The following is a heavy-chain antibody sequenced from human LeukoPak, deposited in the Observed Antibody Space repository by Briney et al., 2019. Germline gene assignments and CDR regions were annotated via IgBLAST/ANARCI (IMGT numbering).Heavy chain of an antibody. CDR1: GGSISSGSYY. CDR3: AATSGAADN. D-gene: IGHD1-26*01. Sequence: SETLSLTCTVSGGSISSGSYYWSWIRQPAGKGLEWIGRIYTSGSTNYNPSLKSRVTISVDTSKNQFSLKLSSVTAADTAVYYCAATSGAADNWGQGTLVTVSS. CDR2: IYTSGST. V-gene: IGHV4-61*02. J-gene: IGHJ4*02.